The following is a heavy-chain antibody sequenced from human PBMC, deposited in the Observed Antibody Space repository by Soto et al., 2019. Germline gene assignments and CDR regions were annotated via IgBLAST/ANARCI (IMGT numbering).Heavy chain of an antibody. Sequence: QVQLQESGPGLVKPSETLSLTCTVSGGSISSYYWSWIRQPPGEGLEWIGYIYHSGRTNYNPSLKSRVTISVDTSKRQFSLKLSSVTAADTAVYYCARHTQSGVAYGMDVWGQGTTVTVSS. CDR3: ARHTQSGVAYGMDV. D-gene: IGHD3-3*01. CDR1: GGSISSYY. V-gene: IGHV4-59*01. J-gene: IGHJ6*02. CDR2: IYHSGRT.